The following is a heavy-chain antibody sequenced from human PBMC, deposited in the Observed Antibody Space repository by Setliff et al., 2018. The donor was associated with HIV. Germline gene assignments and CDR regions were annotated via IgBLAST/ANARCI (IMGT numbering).Heavy chain of an antibody. V-gene: IGHV1-69*05. D-gene: IGHD1-26*01. J-gene: IGHJ6*03. CDR3: ARAGRSGSYNHYYYYYMDV. CDR1: GGTFRSHE. Sequence: ASVKVSCKASGGTFRSHEISWVRQAPGQGREWMGGIVPILNTGNYAQKFQGRVTMTRDTSTSTVYMELSSLRSEDTAVYYCARAGRSGSYNHYYYYYMDVWGKGTTVTVSS. CDR2: IVPILNTG.